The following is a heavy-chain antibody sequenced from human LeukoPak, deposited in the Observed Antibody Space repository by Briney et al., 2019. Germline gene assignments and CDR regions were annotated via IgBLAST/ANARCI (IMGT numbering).Heavy chain of an antibody. CDR2: IRSKTNNYAT. V-gene: IGHV3-73*01. D-gene: IGHD3-22*01. J-gene: IGHJ6*03. Sequence: GGSLRLSCAASGFTFSGSAMHWVRQASGKGLEWVGRIRSKTNNYATAYAASVKGRFTISRDDSKNTAYLQMNSLKTEDTAVYYCSRTGPDYYDSIFYSGNYYYYGRLGQRDHGHRLL. CDR3: SRTGPDYYDSIFYSGNYYYYGR. CDR1: GFTFSGSA.